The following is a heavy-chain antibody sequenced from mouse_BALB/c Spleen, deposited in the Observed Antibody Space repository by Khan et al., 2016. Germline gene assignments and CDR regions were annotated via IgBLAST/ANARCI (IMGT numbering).Heavy chain of an antibody. D-gene: IGHD2-12*01. CDR3: ARGHDDTMDY. CDR1: GFSLSRYS. CDR2: IWGGGST. J-gene: IGHJ4*01. Sequence: QVQLKQSGPGLVAPSQSLSITCTVSGFSLSRYSVHWVRQPPGQGLEWLGMIWGGGSTDYNSALKSRLNINKDNSKSQVFLKMNSLQTDDTDMYYCARGHDDTMDYWGQGTSVTVSS. V-gene: IGHV2-6-4*01.